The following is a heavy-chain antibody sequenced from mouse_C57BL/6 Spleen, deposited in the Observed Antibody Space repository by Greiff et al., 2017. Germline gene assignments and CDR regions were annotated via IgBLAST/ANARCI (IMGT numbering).Heavy chain of an antibody. Sequence: LQASGPGLVKPSQSLSLTCSVTGYSITSGYYWNWIRQFPGNKLEWMGYISYDGSNNYNPSLKNRISITRDTSKNQFFLKLNSVTNEDTAKYYGEREGFYYGYDEVAYWGQGTLVTVSA. D-gene: IGHD2-2*01. J-gene: IGHJ3*01. CDR3: EREGFYYGYDEVAY. CDR1: GYSITSGYY. CDR2: ISYDGSN. V-gene: IGHV3-6*01.